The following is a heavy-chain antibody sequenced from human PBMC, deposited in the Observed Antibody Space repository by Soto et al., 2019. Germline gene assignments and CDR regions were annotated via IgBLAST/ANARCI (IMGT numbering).Heavy chain of an antibody. CDR2: ISGSSDTI. D-gene: IGHD6-13*01. Sequence: VQLVESGGGLVQPGGSLRLSCAASGFTLSSYNMNWVRQAPGKGLEWVSYISGSSDTIYYADSVKGRFTISRDNAKNSLYLQRDSLRDEDTAVYYCARDHGGSTWFVGIYYYFGVDVWGQGTTVTVSS. CDR1: GFTLSSYN. J-gene: IGHJ6*02. V-gene: IGHV3-48*02. CDR3: ARDHGGSTWFVGIYYYFGVDV.